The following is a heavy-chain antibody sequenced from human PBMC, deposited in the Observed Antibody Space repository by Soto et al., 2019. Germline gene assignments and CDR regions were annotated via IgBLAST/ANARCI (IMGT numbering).Heavy chain of an antibody. D-gene: IGHD6-13*01. CDR1: GFSLSNAGLG. V-gene: IGHV2-26*04. Sequence: QVTVKESGPVLVKPTETLTLTCTVSGFSLSNAGLGVSWIRQPPGKALEWLAHIFSNDEKSYSTSLKSRLTIPKDTSKSQVVLTMTNMDPVDTATYYWASTYSTSWYWFDPWGQGTLVTVSS. CDR3: ASTYSTSWYWFDP. CDR2: IFSNDEK. J-gene: IGHJ5*02.